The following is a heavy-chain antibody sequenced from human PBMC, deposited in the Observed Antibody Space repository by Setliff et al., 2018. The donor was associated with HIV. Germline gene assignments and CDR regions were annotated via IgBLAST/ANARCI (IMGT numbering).Heavy chain of an antibody. CDR3: ARAGGAHAAAGTADY. J-gene: IGHJ4*02. CDR2: IFHSGST. Sequence: SETLSLTCAVSGGSISSGGYSWSWIRQPPGKGLEWIAYIFHSGSTHYNPSLKSRLTISVDRSKNHFSLKLNSVTAADTAVYYCARAGGAHAAAGTADYWGQGTLVTVSS. D-gene: IGHD6-13*01. V-gene: IGHV4-30-2*01. CDR1: GGSISSGGYS.